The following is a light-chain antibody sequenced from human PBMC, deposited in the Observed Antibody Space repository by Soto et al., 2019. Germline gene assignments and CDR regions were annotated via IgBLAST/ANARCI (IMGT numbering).Light chain of an antibody. V-gene: IGLV2-14*01. J-gene: IGLJ2*01. CDR2: EVF. CDR3: SSYTTNNAHV. Sequence: QSALTQPASVSASPGQSISISCTRTSNDVGAFDYVSWYQQHPGKAPKLIMFEVFNRPSGVSTRFSGSKSGSTASLTISGLQAEDEADYFCSSYTTNNAHVFGGGTKLTVL. CDR1: SNDVGAFDY.